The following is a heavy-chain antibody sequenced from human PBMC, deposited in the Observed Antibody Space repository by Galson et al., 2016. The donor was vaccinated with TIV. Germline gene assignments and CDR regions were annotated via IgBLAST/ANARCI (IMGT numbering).Heavy chain of an antibody. J-gene: IGHJ6*02. V-gene: IGHV3-21*01. D-gene: IGHD2-21*01. CDR1: GFTFSGYM. Sequence: SLRLSCAASGFTFSGYMMNWVRQAPGKGLEWVSSISLRSSYIYYADSVKGRFAISRDNAKSSLFLQMNSLRADDTAVYFCARNRRHCGNECYLRYYYGMDVWGQGTTVTVSS. CDR2: ISLRSSYI. CDR3: ARNRRHCGNECYLRYYYGMDV.